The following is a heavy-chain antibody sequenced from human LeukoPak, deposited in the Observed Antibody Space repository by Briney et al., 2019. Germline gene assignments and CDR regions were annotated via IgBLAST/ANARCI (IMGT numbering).Heavy chain of an antibody. J-gene: IGHJ5*02. V-gene: IGHV4-59*01. CDR3: ARAYLGGIVPAANWFDT. D-gene: IGHD2-2*01. Sequence: SETLSLTCTVSGGSIGSFYWSWIPQPPGKGLEWIGYIYYIGSTNYNPSLKSRVTISLDTSKNRFSLKLNSVTAADTAVYYCARAYLGGIVPAANWFDTCGQGTLVTVSS. CDR2: IYYIGST. CDR1: GGSIGSFY.